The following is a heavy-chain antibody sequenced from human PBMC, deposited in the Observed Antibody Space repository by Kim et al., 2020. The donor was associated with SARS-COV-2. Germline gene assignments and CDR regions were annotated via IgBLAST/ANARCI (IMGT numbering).Heavy chain of an antibody. CDR2: ISGSGGST. CDR1: GFTFSSYA. D-gene: IGHD2-2*01. Sequence: GGSLILSCAASGFTFSSYAMSWVRQAPGKGLEWVSAISGSGGSTYYADSVKGRFTISRDNSKNTLYLQMNSLRAEDTAVYYCAKDLSLQRTAAIIRGVRSGYYGMDVWGQGTTVTVSS. J-gene: IGHJ6*02. CDR3: AKDLSLQRTAAIIRGVRSGYYGMDV. V-gene: IGHV3-23*01.